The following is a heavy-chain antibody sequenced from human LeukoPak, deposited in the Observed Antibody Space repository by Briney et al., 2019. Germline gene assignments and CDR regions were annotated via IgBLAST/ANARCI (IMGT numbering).Heavy chain of an antibody. CDR3: ARRSSIATRLFDY. Sequence: GESLKISCKGSGYSFTSYWIGWVRQMPEKGLEWMGIIYPGDSDTLYSPSFQGQVTISADKSISTAYLQWSSLKASDTAIYYCARRSSIATRLFDYWGQGTLVTVSS. J-gene: IGHJ4*02. V-gene: IGHV5-51*01. CDR1: GYSFTSYW. D-gene: IGHD6-6*01. CDR2: IYPGDSDT.